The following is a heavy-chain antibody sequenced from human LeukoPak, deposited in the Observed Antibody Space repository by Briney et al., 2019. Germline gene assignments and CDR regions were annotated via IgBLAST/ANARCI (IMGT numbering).Heavy chain of an antibody. CDR3: ASTLAYSSGWYH. CDR1: GFTFSSYA. D-gene: IGHD6-19*01. CDR2: ISSSGGST. Sequence: GGSLRLSCAASGFTFSSYAMSWVRQAPGKGLEWVSGISSSGGSTYYADPVKGRFTISRDNSKNTLFLQMNSLRAEDTALYYCASTLAYSSGWYHWGQGTLVTVSS. J-gene: IGHJ5*02. V-gene: IGHV3-23*01.